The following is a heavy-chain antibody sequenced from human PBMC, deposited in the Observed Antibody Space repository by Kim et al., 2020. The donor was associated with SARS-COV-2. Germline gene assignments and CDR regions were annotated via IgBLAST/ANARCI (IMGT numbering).Heavy chain of an antibody. J-gene: IGHJ4*02. CDR1: GFTFSYYW. Sequence: GGSLRLSCAASGFTFSYYWMHWVRQPPGKGLVWVSRINGDGSSTSYADSVKGRFTLSRDNAKNTLYLQMNSLRADDTAVYYCAGDPDYRGWSHFDSWGQG. D-gene: IGHD6-19*01. CDR2: INGDGSST. CDR3: AGDPDYRGWSHFDS. V-gene: IGHV3-74*01.